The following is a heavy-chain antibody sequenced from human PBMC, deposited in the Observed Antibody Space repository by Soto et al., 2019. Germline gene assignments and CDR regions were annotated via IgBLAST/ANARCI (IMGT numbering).Heavy chain of an antibody. CDR3: ARGVYDILTGNAFDI. CDR1: GYTFTGYY. Sequence: ASVKVSCKASGYTFTGYYMHWVRQAPGQGLEWMGWINPNSGGTNYAQKFQGWVTMTRDTSISTAYMELSRLRSDDTAVYYCARGVYDILTGNAFDIWGQGTMVTVS. D-gene: IGHD3-9*01. J-gene: IGHJ3*02. V-gene: IGHV1-2*04. CDR2: INPNSGGT.